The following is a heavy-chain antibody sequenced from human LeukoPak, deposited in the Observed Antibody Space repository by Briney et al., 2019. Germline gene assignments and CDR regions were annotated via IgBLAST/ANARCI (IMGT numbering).Heavy chain of an antibody. J-gene: IGHJ5*02. Sequence: GGSLRLSCAASGFTFSSYEMNWVRQAPGKGLEWVSCISSTGSTIYYADSVKGRFTISRDNAKNSLYLQMNSLRVEDTAVYYCARELPYYYGSGIGEAWFDPWGQGTLVTVSS. D-gene: IGHD3-10*01. CDR2: ISSTGSTI. CDR3: ARELPYYYGSGIGEAWFDP. V-gene: IGHV3-48*03. CDR1: GFTFSSYE.